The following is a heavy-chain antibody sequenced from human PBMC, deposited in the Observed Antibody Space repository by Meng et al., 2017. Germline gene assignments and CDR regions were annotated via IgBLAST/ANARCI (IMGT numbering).Heavy chain of an antibody. D-gene: IGHD3-10*01. Sequence: EVDLWGCGWGLGLPGGALRLSVASSGFTFSSYWMSWVRQAPGKGLEWVANIKQDGSEKYYVDSVKGRFTISRDNAKNSLYLQMNSLRAEDTAVYYCAREGVIYWYFDLWGRGTLVTVSS. CDR3: AREGVIYWYFDL. CDR2: IKQDGSEK. CDR1: GFTFSSYW. V-gene: IGHV3-7*01. J-gene: IGHJ2*01.